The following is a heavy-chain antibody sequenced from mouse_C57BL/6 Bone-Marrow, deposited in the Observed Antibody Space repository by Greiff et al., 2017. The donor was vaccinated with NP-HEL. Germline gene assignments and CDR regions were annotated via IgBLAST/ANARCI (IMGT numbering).Heavy chain of an antibody. Sequence: QVQLQQPGAELVMPGASVKLSCKASGYTFTSYWMHWVKQRPGQGLEWIGEIDPSDSYTNYNQKFKGKATLTVDKSSSTAYMQLSSLTSEDSAVYYCATGKGNYCYAKDYWYQGTAVTVTA. CDR1: GYTFTSYW. CDR3: ATGKGNYCYAKDY. D-gene: IGHD2-1*01. V-gene: IGHV1-69*01. CDR2: IDPSDSYT. J-gene: IGHJ4*01.